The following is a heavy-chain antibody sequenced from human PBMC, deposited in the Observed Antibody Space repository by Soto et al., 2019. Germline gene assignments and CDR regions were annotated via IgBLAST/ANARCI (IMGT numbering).Heavy chain of an antibody. CDR3: ARDYEYGFYHYDFSTTFNWFDP. D-gene: IGHD3-16*01. CDR1: GFTFSSYG. J-gene: IGHJ5*02. CDR2: IWYDGSNK. Sequence: GGSLRLSCAASGFTFSSYGMHWVRQAPGKGLEWVAVIWYDGSNKYYADSVKGRFTISRDNSKNTLYLQMNSLRAEDTAVYYCARDYEYGFYHYDFSTTFNWFDPWGQGTLVTVSS. V-gene: IGHV3-33*01.